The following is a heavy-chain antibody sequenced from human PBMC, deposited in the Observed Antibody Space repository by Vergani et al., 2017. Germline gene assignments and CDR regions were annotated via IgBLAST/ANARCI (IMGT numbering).Heavy chain of an antibody. Sequence: EVQLLESGGGSAQPGESLRLSCVASGFTFTAHGLNWVRQAPGRGLAWVSSISGPGLSTYYADSVKGRFSISRDNSKNTVFLQMHSLRAEDTAVYYCARGASGDYVSSFDYWGQGTLVTVSS. CDR3: ARGASGDYVSSFDY. CDR1: GFTFTAHG. J-gene: IGHJ4*02. D-gene: IGHD4-17*01. CDR2: ISGPGLST. V-gene: IGHV3-23*01.